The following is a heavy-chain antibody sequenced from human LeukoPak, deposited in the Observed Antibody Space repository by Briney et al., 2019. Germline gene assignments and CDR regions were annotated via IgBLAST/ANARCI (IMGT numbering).Heavy chain of an antibody. J-gene: IGHJ4*02. CDR3: AKSRLGTDTSTVHSFAY. V-gene: IGHV4-59*11. CDR2: IYHSGTV. CDR1: GGSISSLY. Sequence: SETLSLTCTVSGGSISSLYWNWIRQPPGKGLDWIGFIYHSGTVTYNPSLQSRGTMSVDTSKDQVSLKLTSVTAADTAVYYCAKSRLGTDTSTVHSFAYWGQGILVTVSS. D-gene: IGHD4-11*01.